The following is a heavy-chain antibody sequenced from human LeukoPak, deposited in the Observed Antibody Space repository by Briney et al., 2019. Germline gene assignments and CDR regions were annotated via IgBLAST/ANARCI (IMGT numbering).Heavy chain of an antibody. CDR1: GFTFSSYS. Sequence: GGSLRLSCAASGFTFSSYSMKWVRQAPGKGLDWVSFIGSSTRYISYADSVKGRFTISRDNAKNSLYLQMNSLRAEDTAVYYCAREGFYSGVDVWGQGATVTVSS. V-gene: IGHV3-21*01. CDR3: AREGFYSGVDV. J-gene: IGHJ6*02. CDR2: IGSSTRYI.